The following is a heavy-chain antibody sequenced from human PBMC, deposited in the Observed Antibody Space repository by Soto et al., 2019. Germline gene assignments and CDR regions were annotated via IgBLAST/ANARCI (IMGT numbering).Heavy chain of an antibody. D-gene: IGHD3-22*01. V-gene: IGHV4-4*02. CDR3: ARLVYDSRLNYLYFDH. J-gene: IGHJ4*02. CDR1: GVSISSGNW. Sequence: SETLSLTCDVSGVSISSGNWWSWVRQPPGKGLEWIAEVYNDGSANYHPSPESRATISVDRSKNQFSLRLSSVTAADTGKYYCARLVYDSRLNYLYFDHWGQGTLVTVSS. CDR2: VYNDGSA.